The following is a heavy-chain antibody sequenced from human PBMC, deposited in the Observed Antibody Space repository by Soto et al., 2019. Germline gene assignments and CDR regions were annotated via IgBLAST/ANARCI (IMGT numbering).Heavy chain of an antibody. CDR3: ARDRLGGAYDFSH. Sequence: EVQVVESGGSLVQPGGSLRLSCAASGFSVGSFYMTWVRQAPGKGLEWVSVISSDGSVYYADSVKGRFTTSRDISKNTLNLQMNSLRAEVTAFYYCARDRLGGAYDFSHGGQGTLVTVSS. V-gene: IGHV3-66*01. D-gene: IGHD3-3*01. CDR2: ISSDGSV. CDR1: GFSVGSFY. J-gene: IGHJ4*02.